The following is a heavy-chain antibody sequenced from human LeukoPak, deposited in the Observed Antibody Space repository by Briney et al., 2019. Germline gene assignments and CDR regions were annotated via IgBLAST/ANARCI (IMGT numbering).Heavy chain of an antibody. D-gene: IGHD1-26*01. CDR1: GFTFNTYR. V-gene: IGHV3-33*01. CDR3: ARGGLTIAEATTSWYLDY. J-gene: IGHJ4*02. Sequence: GGSLRLSCAASGFTFNTYRMHWVRQAQGKGLEWVALIWYDGSNENYADSVKGRFTISRDNSRNTLYLQMNSLRGEDTAVYYCARGGLTIAEATTSWYLDYWGQGTLVTVSS. CDR2: IWYDGSNE.